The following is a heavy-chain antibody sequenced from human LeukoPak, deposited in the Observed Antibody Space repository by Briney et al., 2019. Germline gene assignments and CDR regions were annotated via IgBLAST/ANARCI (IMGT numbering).Heavy chain of an antibody. Sequence: GGSLRLSCAASGFAFSGSWMLWVRQAPGKGLVWVSRINSDGTYTNYADSVKGRFTISRDNAKNTLYLQMNSLRAEDTAVYYCARDLSYTFDYWGQGTLVTVSS. V-gene: IGHV3-74*01. CDR1: GFAFSGSW. CDR2: INSDGTYT. D-gene: IGHD3-10*01. CDR3: ARDLSYTFDY. J-gene: IGHJ4*02.